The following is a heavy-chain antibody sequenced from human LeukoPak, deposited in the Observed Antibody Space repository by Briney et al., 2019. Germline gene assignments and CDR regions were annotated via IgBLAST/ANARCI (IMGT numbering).Heavy chain of an antibody. CDR3: ARVKMGATVSDYYYYYMDV. V-gene: IGHV3-64*01. CDR2: IISHGGST. CDR1: GFSFSSYT. Sequence: GGSLRLSCAASGFSFSSYTMHWVRQAPGKGLEYVSAIISHGGSTHYTNSVRGRFTISRDNSKNTMYLQMGSLRAEAMAVYYCARVKMGATVSDYYYYYMDVWGKGTTVTVSS. D-gene: IGHD1-26*01. J-gene: IGHJ6*03.